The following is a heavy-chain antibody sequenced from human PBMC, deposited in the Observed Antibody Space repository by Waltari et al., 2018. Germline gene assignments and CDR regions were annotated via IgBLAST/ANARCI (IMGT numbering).Heavy chain of an antibody. CDR1: GFTFSSYS. CDR2: ISSSSSYV. Sequence: EVQLVESGGGLVKPGGSLRLSCAASGFTFSSYSRNWVRQDPGKGPEWVSSISSSSSYVYYADSVKGRFTISRDNAKNSLYLQMNSLRAEDTAVYYCAREGDIVVVPAADAFDIWGQGTMVTVSS. J-gene: IGHJ3*02. V-gene: IGHV3-21*01. D-gene: IGHD2-2*01. CDR3: AREGDIVVVPAADAFDI.